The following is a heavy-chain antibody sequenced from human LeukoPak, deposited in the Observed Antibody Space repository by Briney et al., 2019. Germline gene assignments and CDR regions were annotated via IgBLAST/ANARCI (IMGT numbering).Heavy chain of an antibody. J-gene: IGHJ3*02. Sequence: SETLSLTCAVYGGSFSGYYWSWIRQPPGKGLEWIGYIYYSGSTNYNPSLKSRVTISVDTSKNQFSLKLSSVTAADTAVYYCARDGYSYGPDAFDIWGQGTMVTVSS. D-gene: IGHD5-18*01. CDR1: GGSFSGYY. V-gene: IGHV4-59*01. CDR3: ARDGYSYGPDAFDI. CDR2: IYYSGST.